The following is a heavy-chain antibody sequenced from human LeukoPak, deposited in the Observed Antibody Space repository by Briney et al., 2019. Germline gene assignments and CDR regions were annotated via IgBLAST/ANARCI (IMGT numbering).Heavy chain of an antibody. J-gene: IGHJ4*02. Sequence: SVKVSCKASGGTFSSYAISWVRQVPGQGLEWMGRIIPIFDTAKYAQKFQGRVTITTDESTSTAYMELSSLRSEDTAVYYCAREVSDTAMGLFDYWGQGTLVTVSS. D-gene: IGHD5-18*01. CDR1: GGTFSSYA. CDR2: IIPIFDTA. CDR3: AREVSDTAMGLFDY. V-gene: IGHV1-69*05.